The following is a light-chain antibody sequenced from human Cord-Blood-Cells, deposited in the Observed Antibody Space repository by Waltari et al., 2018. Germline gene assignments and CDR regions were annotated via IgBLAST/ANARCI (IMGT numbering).Light chain of an antibody. J-gene: IGLJ3*02. CDR1: SSNIGSTY. V-gene: IGLV1-47*01. Sequence: QSVLTQPPSASGTPGQRVTISCSGSSSNIGSTYVYWYQQLPGTAPKLLIYRNNPRPSGVPDRFSGSKSGTSASLAISGLRSEDEADYYCAAWDDSLRVFGGGTKLTVL. CDR3: AAWDDSLRV. CDR2: RNN.